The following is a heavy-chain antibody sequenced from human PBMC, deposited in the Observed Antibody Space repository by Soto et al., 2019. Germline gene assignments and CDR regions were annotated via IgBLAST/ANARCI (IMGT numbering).Heavy chain of an antibody. D-gene: IGHD6-19*01. V-gene: IGHV1-69*02. Sequence: SVKVSCKASGGTFSSYTISWVRQAPGQGLEWMGRIIPILGIANYAQKFQGRVTIIADKSTSTAYMELSSLRSEDTAVYYCARGIAVAGLNWFDPWGQGTLVTVSS. CDR2: IIPILGIA. CDR3: ARGIAVAGLNWFDP. J-gene: IGHJ5*02. CDR1: GGTFSSYT.